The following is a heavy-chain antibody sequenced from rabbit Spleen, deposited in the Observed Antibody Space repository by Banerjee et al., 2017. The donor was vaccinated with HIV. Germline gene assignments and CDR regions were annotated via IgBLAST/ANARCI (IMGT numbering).Heavy chain of an antibody. Sequence: QSLEESGGDLVKPGASLTLTCTTSGVDFSYNSYMCWVRQAPGKGLEWIACIDTGSSGFTYFATWAKGRFTCSKTSSTTVTLQMTSLTAADTATYFCARDFDLWGPGTLVTVS. CDR1: GVDFSYNSY. J-gene: IGHJ4*01. CDR2: IDTGSSGFT. CDR3: ARDFDL. V-gene: IGHV1S40*01.